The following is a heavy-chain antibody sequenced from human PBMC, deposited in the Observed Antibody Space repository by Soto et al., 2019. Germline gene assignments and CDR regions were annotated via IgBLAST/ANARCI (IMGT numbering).Heavy chain of an antibody. CDR3: ARDRSVVGPAAMGYYYYSGMDV. V-gene: IGHV1-69*13. J-gene: IGHJ6*02. Sequence: ASVKVSCKASGGTFSSYAISWVRQAPGQGLEWMGGIIPIFGTANYAQKFQGRVTITADESTSTAYMELSSLRSEDTAVYYCARDRSVVGPAAMGYYYYSGMDVWGQGTTVTVSS. D-gene: IGHD2-2*01. CDR2: IIPIFGTA. CDR1: GGTFSSYA.